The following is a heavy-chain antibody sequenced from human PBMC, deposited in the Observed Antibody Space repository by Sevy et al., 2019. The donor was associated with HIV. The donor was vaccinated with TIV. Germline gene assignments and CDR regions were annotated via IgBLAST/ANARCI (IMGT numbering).Heavy chain of an antibody. Sequence: ASVKVSGKVSGNTLTQLSMHWVRQVPGKGLEWMGSFDPEDDERIYAQKFQGRVTMTEDTSTDTAYMELSSLKSEDTAVYYCATTKDYYENSGDPFDYWGQGTLVTVSS. CDR2: FDPEDDER. D-gene: IGHD3-22*01. J-gene: IGHJ4*02. V-gene: IGHV1-24*01. CDR3: ATTKDYYENSGDPFDY. CDR1: GNTLTQLS.